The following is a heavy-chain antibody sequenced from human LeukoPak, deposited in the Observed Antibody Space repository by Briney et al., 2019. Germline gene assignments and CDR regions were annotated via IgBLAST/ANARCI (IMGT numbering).Heavy chain of an antibody. CDR1: GFTFSSYG. J-gene: IGHJ6*04. D-gene: IGHD3-10*02. Sequence: GGSLRLSCAASGFTFSSYGMSWVRQAPGKGLEWVSAISGSGERTYYADSVKGRFTISRDNAKNSLYLQMNSLRAEDTAVYYCAELGITMIGGVWGKGTTVTISS. CDR3: AELGITMIGGV. CDR2: ISGSGERT. V-gene: IGHV3-23*01.